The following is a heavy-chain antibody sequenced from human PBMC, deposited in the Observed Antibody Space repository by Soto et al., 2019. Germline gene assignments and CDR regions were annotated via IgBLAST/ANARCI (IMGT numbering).Heavy chain of an antibody. CDR3: ARDKDRQQLGGNYYYGIDV. V-gene: IGHV1-69*12. D-gene: IGHD3-3*02. CDR1: GGTFGNSA. J-gene: IGHJ6*02. CDR2: IIPIFRTP. Sequence: QVQLEQSGAEVKKPGSSVTVSCKASGGTFGNSAISWVRQAPGQGLEWMGGIIPIFRTPDYAQKFQGRVTITADESTSTAYMEFTSLRSEDTAVYYCARDKDRQQLGGNYYYGIDVWGQGTTVTVSS.